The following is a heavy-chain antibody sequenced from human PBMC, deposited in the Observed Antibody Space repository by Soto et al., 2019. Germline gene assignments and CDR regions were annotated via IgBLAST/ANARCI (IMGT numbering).Heavy chain of an antibody. D-gene: IGHD3-10*01. V-gene: IGHV3-53*04. CDR2: LHSGGDT. CDR3: ARDGPYYYASRMDV. J-gene: IGHJ6*02. CDR1: GFTVSSNY. Sequence: HPGGSLRLSCAASGFTVSSNYMSWVRQAPGKGLEWVSVLHSGGDTYYANSVKGRFTISRHDSTNTLFLQMNSLTPEDTAVYYCARDGPYYYASRMDVWGQGTTVTVSS.